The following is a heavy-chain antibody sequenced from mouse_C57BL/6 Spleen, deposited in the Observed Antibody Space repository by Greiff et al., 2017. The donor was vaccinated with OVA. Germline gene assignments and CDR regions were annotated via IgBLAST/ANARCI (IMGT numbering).Heavy chain of an antibody. CDR2: IDPADGEP. CDR3: APLITTVVAEGGDY. Sequence: VQLQQSGAELVKPGASVKLSCTASGFTITDYYMHWVKQRTEQGLEWIGRIDPADGEPKYAPKFQGKATITADTSSNTAYLQLSSLTSEDTAGDDCAPLITTVVAEGGDYWGQGTSVTVSS. J-gene: IGHJ4*01. D-gene: IGHD1-1*01. CDR1: GFTITDYY. V-gene: IGHV14-2*01.